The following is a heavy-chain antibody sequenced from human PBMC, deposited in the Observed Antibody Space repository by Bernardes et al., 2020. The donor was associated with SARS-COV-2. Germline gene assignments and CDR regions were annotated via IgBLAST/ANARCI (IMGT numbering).Heavy chain of an antibody. CDR1: GGSLRSDY. V-gene: IGHV4-59*01. CDR3: AREFLPSSSGYTNWFDP. J-gene: IGHJ5*02. CDR2: IHYTGGT. Sequence: SETLSLTRTVSGGSLRSDYWSWIRQPPGKGLEWIGYIHYTGGTNYNPSLESRVTISMDTSKNQFSLKLNSVTASDTAVYYCAREFLPSSSGYTNWFDPWGQGALVTVSS. D-gene: IGHD6-19*01.